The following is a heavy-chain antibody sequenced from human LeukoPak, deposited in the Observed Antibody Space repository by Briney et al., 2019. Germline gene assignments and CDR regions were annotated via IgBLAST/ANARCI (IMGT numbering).Heavy chain of an antibody. D-gene: IGHD1-26*01. J-gene: IGHJ4*02. V-gene: IGHV3-23*01. CDR1: GFTFSSYA. CDR2: ISVSGGST. CDR3: AKDQNGSYEARVLGR. Sequence: GGSLRLSCAASGFTFSSYAMSWVRQAPGKGLEWVAAISVSGGSTYYADSVKGRFTISRDNSKNTLYLQMNSLRAEDTAVYYCAKDQNGSYEARVLGRWGQGTLVTVSS.